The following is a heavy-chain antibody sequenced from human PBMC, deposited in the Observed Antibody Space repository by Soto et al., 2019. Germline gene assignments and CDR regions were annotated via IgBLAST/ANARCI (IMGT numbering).Heavy chain of an antibody. D-gene: IGHD6-19*01. V-gene: IGHV3-33*01. CDR2: IWYDGSNK. J-gene: IGHJ4*02. CDR3: ARDSHVGSGWQLTADY. Sequence: QVQLEESGGGVVQPGRSLRLSCAASGFTFSSYGMHWVRQAPGKGLEWVAVIWYDGSNKYYAESVKGRFTISRDNSKNTLYLQMNNLRAEDTAVYYCARDSHVGSGWQLTADYWGQGTLVTVSS. CDR1: GFTFSSYG.